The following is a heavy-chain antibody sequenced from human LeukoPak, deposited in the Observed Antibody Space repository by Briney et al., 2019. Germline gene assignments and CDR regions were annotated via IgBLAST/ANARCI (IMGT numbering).Heavy chain of an antibody. V-gene: IGHV3-53*01. CDR2: IYSGGST. CDR3: ARGRSYFSYFEY. CDR1: GFTVSSNY. Sequence: GGSLRLSCAASGFTVSSNYMSWVRQAPGKGLEWVSVIYSGGSTYYADSVKGRFTISRDNSKNTLYLQMNSLRAEDTAVYYCARGRSYFSYFEYWGQGTLVTVSS. J-gene: IGHJ4*02. D-gene: IGHD1-26*01.